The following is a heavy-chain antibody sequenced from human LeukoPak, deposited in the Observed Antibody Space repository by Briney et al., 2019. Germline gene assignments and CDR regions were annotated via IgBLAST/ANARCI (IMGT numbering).Heavy chain of an antibody. V-gene: IGHV4-59*12. CDR2: IYYSGST. J-gene: IGHJ5*02. CDR1: GGSISSYY. D-gene: IGHD3-10*01. Sequence: SETLSLTCTVSGGSISSYYWSWIRQPPGKGREWIGYIYYSGSTNSNPSRKSRVTISVDTSKNRFSLKLSSVTAADTAVYYCARDMVRGVIIAPGWFDPWGQGTLVTVSS. CDR3: ARDMVRGVIIAPGWFDP.